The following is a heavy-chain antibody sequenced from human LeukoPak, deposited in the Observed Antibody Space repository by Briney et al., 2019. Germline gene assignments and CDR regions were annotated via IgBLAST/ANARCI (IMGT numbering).Heavy chain of an antibody. Sequence: GGSLRLSCAAAGFTFDDYAMHWVRQAAGKVLGWVAGISWNSGSIVYAGSVKGRFTICRDNAEKSLYLQMNSLRDEATALYYCAKGIVATTYLPYFDYWGQGTLVTVSS. CDR3: AKGIVATTYLPYFDY. V-gene: IGHV3-9*01. CDR2: ISWNSGSI. D-gene: IGHD5-12*01. CDR1: GFTFDDYA. J-gene: IGHJ4*02.